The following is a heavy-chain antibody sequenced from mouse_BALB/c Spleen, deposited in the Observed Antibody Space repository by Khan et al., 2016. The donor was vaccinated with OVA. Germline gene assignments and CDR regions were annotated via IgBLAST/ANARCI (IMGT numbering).Heavy chain of an antibody. CDR3: TIAFYYGAWFAY. D-gene: IGHD1-1*01. CDR1: GFSLTNYG. V-gene: IGHV2-9*02. Sequence: QVQLKESGPGLVAPPQTLSITCTVSGFSLTNYGVHWVRQPPGKGLEWLGVIWAGGSTNHNSALMSRLSIRKDDSKSQAFLRMNSLQTDDTAMYYCTIAFYYGAWFAYWGQGTLVTVSA. CDR2: IWAGGST. J-gene: IGHJ3*01.